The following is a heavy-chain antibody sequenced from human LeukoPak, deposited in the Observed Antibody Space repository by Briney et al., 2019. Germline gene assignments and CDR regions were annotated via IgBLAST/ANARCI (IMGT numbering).Heavy chain of an antibody. J-gene: IGHJ4*02. CDR2: IYYSGST. V-gene: IGHV4-59*01. D-gene: IGHD3-22*01. Sequence: SETLSLTCIVSGGSISSYYWSWIRQPPGKGLEWIGYIYYSGSTNYNPSLKSRVTISVDTSKNQFSLKLSSVTAADTAVYYCAREGYYYDSSGYGLHFDYWGQGTLVTVSS. CDR3: AREGYYYDSSGYGLHFDY. CDR1: GGSISSYY.